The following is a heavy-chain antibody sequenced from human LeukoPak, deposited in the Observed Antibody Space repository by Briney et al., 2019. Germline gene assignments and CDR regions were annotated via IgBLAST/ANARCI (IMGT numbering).Heavy chain of an antibody. V-gene: IGHV1-69*13. J-gene: IGHJ6*02. Sequence: ASVKVSCTASGGTFSSYAISWVRQAPGQGLEWMGGIIPIFGTANYAQKFQGRVTITADESTSTAYMELSSLRSEDTAVYYCARGQFESTYYDFWSGYFGSYGMDVWGQGTTVTVSS. CDR2: IIPIFGTA. CDR3: ARGQFESTYYDFWSGYFGSYGMDV. CDR1: GGTFSSYA. D-gene: IGHD3-3*01.